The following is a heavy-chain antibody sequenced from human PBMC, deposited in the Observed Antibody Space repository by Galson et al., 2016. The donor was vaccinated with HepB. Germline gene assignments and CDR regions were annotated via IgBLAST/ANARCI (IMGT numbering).Heavy chain of an antibody. J-gene: IGHJ5*02. Sequence: KVSCKASGYTFSSHYMHWVRQAPGQGLEWMGIIDPGRGSATYAQKFQGRVTMTSDTSTRTVYMELSSLRSEDTAVYYCARGWGGVELLNHWGQGTLVTVSS. CDR2: IDPGRGSA. D-gene: IGHD1-7*01. CDR3: ARGWGGVELLNH. V-gene: IGHV1-46*01. CDR1: GYTFSSHY.